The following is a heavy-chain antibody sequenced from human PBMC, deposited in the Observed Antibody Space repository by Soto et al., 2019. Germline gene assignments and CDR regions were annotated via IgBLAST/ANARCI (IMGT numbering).Heavy chain of an antibody. Sequence: TVSGGTITDHSCYWSWIRQHPGEGLEWIGYIYYNGSPYYNPSLKGRVTISIDTSKNRFSLKLSSVTAADTAVYYCTRASYHANRGRDYWGPGPLIT. CDR1: GGTITDHSCY. D-gene: IGHD2-2*01. J-gene: IGHJ4*01. CDR2: IYYNGSP. CDR3: TRASYHANRGRDY. V-gene: IGHV4-31*02.